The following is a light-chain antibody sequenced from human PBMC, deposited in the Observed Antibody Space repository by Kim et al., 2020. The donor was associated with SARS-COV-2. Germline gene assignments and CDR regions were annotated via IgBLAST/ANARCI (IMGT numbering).Light chain of an antibody. V-gene: IGLV3-1*01. CDR3: QTWDSRTAIYV. J-gene: IGLJ1*01. CDR1: NLGDKL. Sequence: PGQPASITCSGDNLGDKLAGWYKQKPGQAPIMVMYQNNKRPSGIPERFSGPNSGNTATLTISGTQPMDEADYYCQTWDSRTAIYVFGTGTKVTVL. CDR2: QNN.